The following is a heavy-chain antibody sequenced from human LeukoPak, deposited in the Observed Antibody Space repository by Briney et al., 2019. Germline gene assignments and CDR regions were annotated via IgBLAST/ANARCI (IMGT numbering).Heavy chain of an antibody. CDR2: IYYSGST. CDR1: GGSISSYY. CDR3: ARNIIGPWDY. V-gene: IGHV4-59*01. J-gene: IGHJ4*02. Sequence: SETLSLTCTVSGGSISSYYWNWIRQPPGKGLEWIGYIYYSGSTNYNPSLKSRVTISVDTSKNQFSLKLSSVTAADTAVYYCARNIIGPWDYWGQGTLVTVSS. D-gene: IGHD2/OR15-2a*01.